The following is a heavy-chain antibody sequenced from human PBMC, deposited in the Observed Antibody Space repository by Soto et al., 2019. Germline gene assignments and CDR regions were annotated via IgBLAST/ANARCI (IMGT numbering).Heavy chain of an antibody. CDR1: GASISSYY. CDR3: ARVWGGAFDF. CDR2: IYYSGST. V-gene: IGHV4-59*01. D-gene: IGHD3-10*01. Sequence: SETLSLTCSVSGASISSYYYTWIRQTPGKGLEWIGYIYYSGSTNYNPSLKSRVTISVDTSKNQFSLNLSSVTAADTAVYYCARVWGGAFDFWGQGTMVTVSS. J-gene: IGHJ3*01.